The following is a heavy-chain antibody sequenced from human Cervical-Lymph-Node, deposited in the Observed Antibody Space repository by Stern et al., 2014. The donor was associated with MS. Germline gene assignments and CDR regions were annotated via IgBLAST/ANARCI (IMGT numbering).Heavy chain of an antibody. V-gene: IGHV1-46*03. D-gene: IGHD6-13*01. CDR2: INPSGGGA. CDR1: GYTFTNYY. J-gene: IGHJ4*02. CDR3: GRTASTSYHSSIAY. Sequence: QVQLVESGPEVKKPGASVKVSCKASGYTFTNYYLQWVRQAPGQGLEWMGIINPSGGGATYPQKFQGRVTVTRDTSTTTVYMELSSLTSDDTAVYYCGRTASTSYHSSIAYWGQGTLVTVSS.